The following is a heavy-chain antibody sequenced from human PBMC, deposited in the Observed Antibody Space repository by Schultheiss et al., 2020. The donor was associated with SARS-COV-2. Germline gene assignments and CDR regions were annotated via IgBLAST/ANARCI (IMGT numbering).Heavy chain of an antibody. CDR3: ARENPPEDMIAYFDY. Sequence: SVKVSCEASGGTFSNYALNWVRQAPGQGLEWMGGIIPIFGSASYAQKFQGRVTITADKSTNTAYMELSSLRSEDTAVYYCARENPPEDMIAYFDYWGQGTLVTVSS. J-gene: IGHJ4*02. CDR2: IIPIFGSA. V-gene: IGHV1-69*06. CDR1: GGTFSNYA. D-gene: IGHD3-22*01.